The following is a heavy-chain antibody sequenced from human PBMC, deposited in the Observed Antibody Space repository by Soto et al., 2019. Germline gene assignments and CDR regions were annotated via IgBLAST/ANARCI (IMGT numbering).Heavy chain of an antibody. CDR3: TTEDTAMVRYYYYGMDV. D-gene: IGHD5-18*01. CDR1: GFTFSNAW. J-gene: IGHJ6*02. V-gene: IGHV3-15*01. Sequence: GGSLRLSCAASGFTFSNAWMSWVRQAPGKGLEWVGRIKSKTDGGTTDYAAPVKGRFTISRDDSKNTLYLQMNSLKTEDTAVYYCTTEDTAMVRYYYYGMDVWGQGTTVTAP. CDR2: IKSKTDGGTT.